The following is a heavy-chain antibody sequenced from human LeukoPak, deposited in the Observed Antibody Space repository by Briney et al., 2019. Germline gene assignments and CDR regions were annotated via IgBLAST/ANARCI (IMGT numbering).Heavy chain of an antibody. J-gene: IGHJ4*02. V-gene: IGHV3-7*01. CDR2: IKQDGSEK. Sequence: GGSLRLSCAASGFTFSSYWMSWVRQAPGKGLEWVANIKQDGSEKYYVDSVKGRFTISRDNAKNSLYLQMNSLRAEDTAVYYCAREGGEGLPYYFDYWGQGTPVTVSS. D-gene: IGHD1-26*01. CDR1: GFTFSSYW. CDR3: AREGGEGLPYYFDY.